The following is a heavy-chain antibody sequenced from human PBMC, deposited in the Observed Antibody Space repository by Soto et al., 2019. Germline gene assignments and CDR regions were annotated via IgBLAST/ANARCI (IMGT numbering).Heavy chain of an antibody. J-gene: IGHJ5*02. CDR1: GGSFSGYY. CDR3: ASGDTMTIDP. V-gene: IGHV4-34*01. D-gene: IGHD5-18*01. Sequence: QVQLQQWGAGLLKPSETLSLTCAVYGGSFSGYYWSWIRQPPGKGLEWLGEINHSGSTNYNPSLRSRVTISVDTSKNQFSLKLSSVTAADTAVYYCASGDTMTIDPWGQGTLVTVSS. CDR2: INHSGST.